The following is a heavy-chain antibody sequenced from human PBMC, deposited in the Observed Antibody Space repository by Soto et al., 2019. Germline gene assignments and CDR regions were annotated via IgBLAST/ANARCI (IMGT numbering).Heavy chain of an antibody. Sequence: PGESLKISCKGSGYTFTNYWIGWVRQMPGKGLEWMGIIYPGNSDTRYSPSFQGQVTISADKSINTTYLQWSSLKASDTAIYYCARQASAGKNYYALDVWGQGTTVTLSS. V-gene: IGHV5-51*01. D-gene: IGHD6-13*01. CDR1: GYTFTNYW. CDR2: IYPGNSDT. J-gene: IGHJ6*02. CDR3: ARQASAGKNYYALDV.